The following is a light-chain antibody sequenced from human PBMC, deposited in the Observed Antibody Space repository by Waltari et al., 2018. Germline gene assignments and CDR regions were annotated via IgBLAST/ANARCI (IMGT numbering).Light chain of an antibody. CDR1: QSISNW. CDR3: QQYNTYSS. CDR2: KAS. Sequence: DIQMTQSPSSLSASVGDRVTITCRASQSISNWLAWYQLKPGKAPILLIYKASILKSGVPSRFSGSGSGTQFTLTISSLQPGDFATYYCQQYNTYSSFGQGTKLEIK. J-gene: IGKJ2*01. V-gene: IGKV1-5*03.